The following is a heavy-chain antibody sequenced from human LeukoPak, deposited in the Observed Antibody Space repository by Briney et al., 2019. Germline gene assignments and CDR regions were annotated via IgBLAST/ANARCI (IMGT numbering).Heavy chain of an antibody. Sequence: SETLSLTCTVSGASINSYYWSWIRQPPGKGLEWIGSIYDSGSTDYNPSLKSRVTISVDTSKNQFSLKLTSVTAADTAMYYCARTSSSWLWGQGTLVAVSS. D-gene: IGHD6-13*01. J-gene: IGHJ4*02. CDR1: GASINSYY. V-gene: IGHV4-59*01. CDR3: ARTSSSWL. CDR2: IYDSGST.